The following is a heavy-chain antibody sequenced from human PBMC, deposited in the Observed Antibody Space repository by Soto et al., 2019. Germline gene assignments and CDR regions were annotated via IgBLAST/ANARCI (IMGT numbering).Heavy chain of an antibody. D-gene: IGHD5-18*01. CDR1: AFTFSTYA. Sequence: EVQLVESGGGLVKPGGSLRLSCAASAFTFSTYAMNWVRQAPGTGLEWVSSIGGSSRSIYYADSVKGRFTISRDNAKNSLYLHMNSLRAEDTAIYYCAREGFSDTSEAFDMWGQGTVVTVSS. CDR3: AREGFSDTSEAFDM. CDR2: IGGSSRSI. J-gene: IGHJ3*02. V-gene: IGHV3-21*01.